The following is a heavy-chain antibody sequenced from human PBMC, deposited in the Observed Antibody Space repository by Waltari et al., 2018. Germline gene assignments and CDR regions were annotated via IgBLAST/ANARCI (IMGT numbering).Heavy chain of an antibody. CDR3: AKDPTDSKSPREAHPAFDV. V-gene: IGHV3-21*04. D-gene: IGHD3-22*01. CDR1: GFSFSSED. Sequence: VQLVESGGGLVKPGGSLRLSCAACGFSFSSEDMNWVRQPPGRGLDWVASISGSGRSYIFYTDSLKGRFTISRDNSKNALYLQMNSLRPEDTAVYYCAKDPTDSKSPREAHPAFDVWGQGTMVAVS. CDR2: ISGSGRSYI. J-gene: IGHJ3*01.